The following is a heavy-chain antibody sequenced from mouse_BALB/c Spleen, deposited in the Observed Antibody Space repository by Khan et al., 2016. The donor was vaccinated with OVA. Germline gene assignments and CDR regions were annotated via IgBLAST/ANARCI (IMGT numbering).Heavy chain of an antibody. V-gene: IGHV9-3-1*01. CDR2: INTYTGEP. D-gene: IGHD2-14*01. J-gene: IGHJ4*01. CDR3: ARVGYNGTMDF. CDR1: GFTFTNYG. Sequence: LVESGPELKKPGETVQISCKASGFTFTNYGMNWVRQAPGKGLKWMGWINTYTGEPTFTDDFTGRFAFSLETSASTAYLQINSLKNEDTATYVCARVGYNGTMDFWGQGTSVTVSS.